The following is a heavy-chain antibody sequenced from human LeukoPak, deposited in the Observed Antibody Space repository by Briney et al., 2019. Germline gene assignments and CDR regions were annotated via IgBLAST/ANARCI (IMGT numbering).Heavy chain of an antibody. CDR2: IIPIFGTA. D-gene: IGHD6-19*01. CDR3: ASPSSGSGWSADYYYYMDV. CDR1: GGTFSSYA. V-gene: IGHV1-69*13. J-gene: IGHJ6*03. Sequence: SVKVSCKASGGTFSSYAINWVRQAPGQGLEWMGGIIPIFGTANYAQKFQGRVTITADESTSTAYMELNSLRSEDTAVYYCASPSSGSGWSADYYYYMDVWGKGTTVTVSS.